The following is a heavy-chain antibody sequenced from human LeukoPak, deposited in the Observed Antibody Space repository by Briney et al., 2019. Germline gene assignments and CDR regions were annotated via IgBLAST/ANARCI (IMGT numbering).Heavy chain of an antibody. CDR1: GFTFSSYS. CDR3: ASYNYYDSSGYYY. J-gene: IGHJ4*02. Sequence: GGSLRLSCAASGFTFSSYSMNWVRQAPGKGLEWVSSISSSSSYIYYADSVKGRFTISRDNAKNSLYLQVNSLRAEDTAVYYCASYNYYDSSGYYYWGQGTLVTVSS. CDR2: ISSSSSYI. V-gene: IGHV3-21*01. D-gene: IGHD3-22*01.